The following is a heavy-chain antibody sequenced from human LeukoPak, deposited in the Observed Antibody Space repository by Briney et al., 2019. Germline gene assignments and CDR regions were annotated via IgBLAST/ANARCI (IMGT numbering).Heavy chain of an antibody. V-gene: IGHV3-23*01. CDR2: IGGSGSTT. J-gene: IGHJ4*02. D-gene: IGHD2-2*01. Sequence: GGSLRLSCAASGFTFSSYAMSWVRQAPGKGLEWVSAIGGSGSTTYYADSVKGRFTISRDNSKNTLYLQMNSLRAEDTAVYYCARDHCSSTSCYRADFDYWGQGTLVTVSS. CDR3: ARDHCSSTSCYRADFDY. CDR1: GFTFSSYA.